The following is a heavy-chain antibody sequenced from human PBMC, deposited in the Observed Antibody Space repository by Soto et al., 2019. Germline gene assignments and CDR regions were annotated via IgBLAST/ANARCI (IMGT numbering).Heavy chain of an antibody. Sequence: PSETLSLTCTVSNDSITGSRHYWAWIRQAPGKGLEWIGTIFYTGTTYYNPSLASRVTLSVDTSKNQISLLLNSVAVADTAIYFCATHGPTQYRPFYYSGLDVWGQGTTVTVSS. V-gene: IGHV4-39*01. CDR2: IFYTGTT. D-gene: IGHD3-16*02. CDR3: ATHGPTQYRPFYYSGLDV. CDR1: NDSITGSRHY. J-gene: IGHJ6*02.